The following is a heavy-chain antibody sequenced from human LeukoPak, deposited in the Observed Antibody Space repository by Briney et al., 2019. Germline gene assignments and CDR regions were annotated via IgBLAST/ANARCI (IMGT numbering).Heavy chain of an antibody. CDR1: GGSFSGYY. D-gene: IGHD1-26*01. V-gene: IGHV4-34*01. Sequence: SETLSLTCAVYGGSFSGYYWSWIRQPPGKGLEWIGEINHSGSTNYNPSLKSRVTISADTSKNQFSLKLSSVTAADTAVYYCAREKGATRYYYYYGMDVWGQGTTVTVSS. CDR2: INHSGST. CDR3: AREKGATRYYYYYGMDV. J-gene: IGHJ6*02.